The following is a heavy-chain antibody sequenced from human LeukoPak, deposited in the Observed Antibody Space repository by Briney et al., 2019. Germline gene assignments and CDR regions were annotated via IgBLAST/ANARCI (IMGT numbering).Heavy chain of an antibody. V-gene: IGHV3-23*01. CDR3: AKDAQGLVRGGIYFDF. J-gene: IGHJ4*02. D-gene: IGHD6-19*01. Sequence: PGGSLRLSCAASGFTFKTYARNWVRQVPGKGREWVSSMSGSGSSTDYTDSVKGRFTISRDNSKNTLYLQMNSLRAEDTALYYCAKDAQGLVRGGIYFDFWGQGSLVTVSS. CDR1: GFTFKTYA. CDR2: MSGSGSST.